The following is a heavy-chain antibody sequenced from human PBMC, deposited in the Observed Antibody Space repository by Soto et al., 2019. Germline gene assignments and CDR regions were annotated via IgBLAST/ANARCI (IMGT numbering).Heavy chain of an antibody. V-gene: IGHV4-39*01. CDR3: ARLRVVSDGNYYYGMDV. CDR1: GGSISSSSYY. Sequence: SETLSLTCTVSGGSISSSSYYWGWIRQPPGKGLEWIGSIYYSGSTYYNPSLKSRVTISVDTSKNQFSLKLSSVTAADAAVYYCARLRVVSDGNYYYGMDVWGQGTTVTVSS. CDR2: IYYSGST. D-gene: IGHD3-10*01. J-gene: IGHJ6*02.